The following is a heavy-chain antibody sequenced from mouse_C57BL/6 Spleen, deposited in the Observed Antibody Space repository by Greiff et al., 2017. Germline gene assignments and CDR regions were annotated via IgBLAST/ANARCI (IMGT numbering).Heavy chain of an antibody. J-gene: IGHJ2*01. D-gene: IGHD2-4*01. Sequence: EVMLVESGGGLVQPKGSLKLSCAASGFSFNTYAMNWVRQAPGKGLEWVARIRSKSNNYTTYYADTVKDRFTISRDDSESMLYLQMNNLKTEDTAMYCCVRPLYDYDGYFDYWGQGTTLTVSS. V-gene: IGHV10-1*01. CDR1: GFSFNTYA. CDR3: VRPLYDYDGYFDY. CDR2: IRSKSNNYTT.